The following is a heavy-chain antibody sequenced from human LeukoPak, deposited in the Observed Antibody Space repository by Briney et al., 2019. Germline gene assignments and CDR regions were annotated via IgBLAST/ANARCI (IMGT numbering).Heavy chain of an antibody. CDR2: IKTKTDGEKT. D-gene: IGHD6-19*01. Sequence: GRSLRLSCAASGFTFDVYRMSWVTQAPGKGMEWGGLIKTKTDGEKTGYAAPVKGRFTISRDDSKNTVFVQMNMLKTDDAAVYYCSTDPAGTLVYWGQGTLVTVS. CDR1: GFTFDVYR. V-gene: IGHV3-15*01. CDR3: STDPAGTLVY. J-gene: IGHJ4*02.